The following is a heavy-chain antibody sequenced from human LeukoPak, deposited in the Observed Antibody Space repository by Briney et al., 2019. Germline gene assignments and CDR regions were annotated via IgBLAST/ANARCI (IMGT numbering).Heavy chain of an antibody. Sequence: ASVKVSCKASGYTFTSYYMHWVRQAPGQGLEWMGIINPSGGSTSYAQKFQGRVTMTRDTSTSTAYMELRSLRSDDTAVYYCARDGDLRRPPKNWGQGTLVTVSS. CDR1: GYTFTSYY. CDR3: ARDGDLRRPPKN. J-gene: IGHJ4*02. CDR2: INPSGGST. D-gene: IGHD7-27*01. V-gene: IGHV1-46*01.